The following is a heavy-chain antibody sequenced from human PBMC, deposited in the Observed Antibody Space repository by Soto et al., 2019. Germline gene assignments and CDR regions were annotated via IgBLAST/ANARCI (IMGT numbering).Heavy chain of an antibody. CDR2: IYRDGAT. J-gene: IGHJ4*02. Sequence: LCVTCSVSCTSIKSGDNFWTWIRQRPGKGLEWIGYIYRDGATYYNPSLKSSVSLSVDTSKNTLYLQMNSLRAEDTAVHYSARAPGVGGGAWSPNYFDYWGQGTLVTVSS. CDR1: CTSIKSGDNF. V-gene: IGHV4-31*02. CDR3: ARAPGVGGGAWSPNYFDY. D-gene: IGHD3-16*01.